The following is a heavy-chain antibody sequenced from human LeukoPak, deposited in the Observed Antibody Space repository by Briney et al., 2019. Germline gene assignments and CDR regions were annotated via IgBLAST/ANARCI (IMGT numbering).Heavy chain of an antibody. Sequence: GRSLRLSCAASGFTFSSYGMHWVRQAPGKGLEWVAVISYDGSNKYYADSVKGRFTISRDNSKNTLYLQMNSLRAEDTAVYYCARAHYDFWSGYYRDYYYGMDVWGQGTTVTVSS. J-gene: IGHJ6*02. V-gene: IGHV3-30*03. CDR2: ISYDGSNK. CDR3: ARAHYDFWSGYYRDYYYGMDV. D-gene: IGHD3-3*01. CDR1: GFTFSSYG.